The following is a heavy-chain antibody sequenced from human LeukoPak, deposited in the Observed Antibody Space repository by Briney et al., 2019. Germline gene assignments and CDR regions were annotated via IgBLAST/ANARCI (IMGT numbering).Heavy chain of an antibody. CDR2: IIPIFGTA. Sequence: SVKVSCKASGGTFSSHAISWVRQAPGQGLEWMGGIIPIFGTANYAQKFQGRVTITADESTSTAYMELSSLRSEDTAVYYCARGFLPPYYYYYMDVWGKGTTVTVSS. J-gene: IGHJ6*03. V-gene: IGHV1-69*13. CDR3: ARGFLPPYYYYYMDV. CDR1: GGTFSSHA. D-gene: IGHD2/OR15-2a*01.